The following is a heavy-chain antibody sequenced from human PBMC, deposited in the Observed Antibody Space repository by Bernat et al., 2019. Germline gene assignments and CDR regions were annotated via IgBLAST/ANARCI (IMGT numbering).Heavy chain of an antibody. V-gene: IGHV3-66*01. CDR2: IYSGDIT. CDR3: ARDASPRSSGWYYFDS. Sequence: EVQLVESGGGLVQPGGSLRLSCAASGFTASNNHMSWVRQAPGKGLEWVSAIYSGDITYYADSVKGRFTISRDNSKDTLHLQMNSLRVEDTAVYYCARDASPRSSGWYYFDSWAREPWSPSPQ. J-gene: IGHJ4*02. D-gene: IGHD6-19*01. CDR1: GFTASNNH.